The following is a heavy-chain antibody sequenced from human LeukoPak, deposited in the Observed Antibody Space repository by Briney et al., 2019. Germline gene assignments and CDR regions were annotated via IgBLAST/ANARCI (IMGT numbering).Heavy chain of an antibody. J-gene: IGHJ5*02. CDR1: GYTLTELS. D-gene: IGHD2-2*01. V-gene: IGHV1-24*01. CDR2: FDPEDGET. CDR3: ATDRGSTSLGWFDP. Sequence: GASVKVSCKVSGYTLTELSMHWVRQAPGKGLECMGGFDPEDGETIYAQKFQGRVTMTEGTSTDTAYMELSSLRSEDTAVYYCATDRGSTSLGWFDPWGQGTLVTVSS.